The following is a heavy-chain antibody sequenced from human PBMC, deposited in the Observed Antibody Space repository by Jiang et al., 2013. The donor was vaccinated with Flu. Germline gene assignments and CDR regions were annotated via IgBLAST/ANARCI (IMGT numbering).Heavy chain of an antibody. CDR3: ARDEYCSSVACYRRGMDV. V-gene: IGHV3-20*04. Sequence: VQLLESGGGAVRPGGSLRLSCAASGFTFDDYGMSWVRQAPGKGLEWVCGINWDGGRTGYSDSVKGRFTISRDSAKNSLYLQMNSLRVEDTALYYCARDEYCSSVACYRRGMDVWGQGTTVTVSS. D-gene: IGHD2-2*02. J-gene: IGHJ6*02. CDR1: GFTFDDYG. CDR2: INWDGGRT.